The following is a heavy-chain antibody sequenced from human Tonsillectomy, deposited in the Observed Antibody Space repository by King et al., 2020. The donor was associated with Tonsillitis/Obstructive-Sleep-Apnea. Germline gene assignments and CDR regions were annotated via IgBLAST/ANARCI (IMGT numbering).Heavy chain of an antibody. CDR2: INHSGST. D-gene: IGHD3-10*01. CDR3: ARDKLITMLQGDGFES. V-gene: IGHV4-34*01. CDR1: GGSLSGYY. J-gene: IGHJ3*02. Sequence: VQLQQWGAGLLKPSETLSRTCAVYGGSLSGYYWNWIRQPPGKGLEWIGEINHSGSTNYNPSLNRPVTMSLDTSKNQISLQLSSVTAADTAVYYCARDKLITMLQGDGFESWGQGTMVTVSS.